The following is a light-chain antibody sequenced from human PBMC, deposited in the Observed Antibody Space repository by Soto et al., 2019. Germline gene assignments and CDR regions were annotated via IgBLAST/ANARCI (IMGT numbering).Light chain of an antibody. CDR3: QQSYSTPKT. J-gene: IGKJ1*01. V-gene: IGKV1-39*01. CDR1: QSIGRY. Sequence: DVQMTQSPSSLSASVGDRVTITCRASQSIGRYLNWYQQKPGKAPNLLIYTASSLQSGVPSRFSGSGSGTDFTLNISSLQPEDFASYYCQQSYSTPKTFGQGTKVDIK. CDR2: TAS.